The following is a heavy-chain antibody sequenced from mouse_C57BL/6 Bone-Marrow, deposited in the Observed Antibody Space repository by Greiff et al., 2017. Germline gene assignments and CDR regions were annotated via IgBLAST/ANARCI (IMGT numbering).Heavy chain of an antibody. CDR1: GYTFTSYT. D-gene: IGHD2-4*01. Sequence: VKLMESGAELARPGASVKMSCKASGYTFTSYTMHWVKQRPGQGLEWIGYINPSSGYTKYNQKFKDKATLTADKSSSTAYMQLSSLTSEDSAVYYCSLYDYDGTWFAYWGQGTLVTVSA. CDR3: SLYDYDGTWFAY. J-gene: IGHJ3*01. CDR2: INPSSGYT. V-gene: IGHV1-4*01.